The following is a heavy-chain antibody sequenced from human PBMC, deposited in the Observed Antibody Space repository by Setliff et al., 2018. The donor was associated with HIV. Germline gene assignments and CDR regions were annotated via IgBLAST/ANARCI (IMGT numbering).Heavy chain of an antibody. J-gene: IGHJ5*02. Sequence: PGESLKISCKGSGYSFSTYWIGWVRQMPGKGLEWMGIIYPDDSEIRYSPSFQGQVTISADKSINTAYMHWRSLRASDTAMYFCARANNWFDPWGQGTLVTVSS. CDR1: GYSFSTYW. V-gene: IGHV5-51*01. CDR3: ARANNWFDP. CDR2: IYPDDSEI.